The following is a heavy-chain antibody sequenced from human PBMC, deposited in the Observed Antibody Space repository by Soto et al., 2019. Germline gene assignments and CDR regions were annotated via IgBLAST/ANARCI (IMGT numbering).Heavy chain of an antibody. V-gene: IGHV1-18*01. Sequence: GASVKVSCKASGYTFTSYGISWVRQAPGQGLEWMGWISAYNGNTNYAQKLQGRVTMTTDTSTSTAYMELRSLRSDDTAVYYCARDGSFGSGYYEDVLSDPWGQGTLVTVSS. CDR1: GYTFTSYG. J-gene: IGHJ5*02. D-gene: IGHD3-3*01. CDR2: ISAYNGNT. CDR3: ARDGSFGSGYYEDVLSDP.